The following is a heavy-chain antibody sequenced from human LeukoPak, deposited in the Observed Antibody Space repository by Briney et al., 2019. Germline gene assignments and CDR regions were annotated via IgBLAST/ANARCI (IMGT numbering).Heavy chain of an antibody. CDR2: IYHSGST. D-gene: IGHD3-10*01. CDR3: ARGTYGSGSYYFDY. CDR1: GYSISSGYY. Sequence: SETLSPTCTVSGYSISSGYYWGWIRQPPGKGLEWIGSIYHSGSTYYNPSLKSRVTISVDTSKNQFSLKLSSVTAADTAVYYCARGTYGSGSYYFDYWGQGTLVTVSS. V-gene: IGHV4-38-2*02. J-gene: IGHJ4*02.